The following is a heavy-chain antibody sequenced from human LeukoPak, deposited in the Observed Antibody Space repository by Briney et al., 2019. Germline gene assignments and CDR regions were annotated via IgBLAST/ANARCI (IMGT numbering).Heavy chain of an antibody. D-gene: IGHD5-18*01. CDR3: ARGRYSYGYIYYYYYMDV. Sequence: ASVKVSCKASGYTFTSYDINWVRQATGQGLEWMGWMNPNSGNTGYAQKFQGRVTMTRNTSISTAYMELSSLRSEDTAVYYCARGRYSYGYIYYYYYMDVWGKGTTVTISS. CDR2: MNPNSGNT. V-gene: IGHV1-8*01. CDR1: GYTFTSYD. J-gene: IGHJ6*03.